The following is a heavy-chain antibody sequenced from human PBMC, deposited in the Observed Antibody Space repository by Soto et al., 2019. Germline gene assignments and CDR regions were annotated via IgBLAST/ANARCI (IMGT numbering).Heavy chain of an antibody. Sequence: QIQLAQSGAEMKKTGASVKVSCKTSGYTFTSYGISWVRQAPGQGLEWVGWISAHNGDTKYAQNLQGRVTMTTDTPTITAYMELRTLTSDDTPVFYCARDGSRYYDSSALMWFSWAQGTLVTVSS. D-gene: IGHD3-22*01. CDR3: ARDGSRYYDSSALMWFS. CDR1: GYTFTSYG. J-gene: IGHJ5*02. CDR2: ISAHNGDT. V-gene: IGHV1-18*01.